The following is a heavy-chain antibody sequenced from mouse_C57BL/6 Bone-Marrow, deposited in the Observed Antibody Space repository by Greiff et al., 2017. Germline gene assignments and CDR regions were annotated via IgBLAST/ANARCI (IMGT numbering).Heavy chain of an antibody. Sequence: VQLQQPGAELVKPGASVKLSCKASGYTFTDYYINWVKQRPGQGLEWIARIYPGSGNTYYNEKFKGKATLTAEKSSSTAYMQLSSLTSEDSAVYFCARGGALYFDYWGQGTTLTVSS. CDR1: GYTFTDYY. CDR2: IYPGSGNT. CDR3: ARGGALYFDY. V-gene: IGHV1-76*01. J-gene: IGHJ2*01.